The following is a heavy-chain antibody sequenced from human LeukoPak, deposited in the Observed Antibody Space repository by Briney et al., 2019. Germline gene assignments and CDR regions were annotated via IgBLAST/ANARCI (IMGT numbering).Heavy chain of an antibody. Sequence: GASVKVSCKASGYSFTSYDINWVRQATGQGLEWVGWMNPNTGHTGYAQNFQGRVTMTRNTSISTAYMELSSLRCEDTAVYYCASRKLGNDYWGQGTLVTVSS. J-gene: IGHJ4*02. V-gene: IGHV1-8*01. D-gene: IGHD7-27*01. CDR2: MNPNTGHT. CDR3: ASRKLGNDY. CDR1: GYSFTSYD.